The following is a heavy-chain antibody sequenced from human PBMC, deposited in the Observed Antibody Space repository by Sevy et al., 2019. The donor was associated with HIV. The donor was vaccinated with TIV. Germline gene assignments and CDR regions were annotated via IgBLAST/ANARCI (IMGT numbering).Heavy chain of an antibody. CDR3: ARGRYGDCFDY. CDR2: IGYDGSNK. D-gene: IGHD4-17*01. J-gene: IGHJ4*02. CDR1: GFAPSTYG. V-gene: IGHV3-33*01. Sequence: GGSLRLSCAASGFAPSTYGMHWVRQAPGKGLEWVAVIGYDGSNKYYADSVKGRFTISRDNAKNSLYLQMNSLRAEDTAVYYCARGRYGDCFDYWGQGTLVTVSS.